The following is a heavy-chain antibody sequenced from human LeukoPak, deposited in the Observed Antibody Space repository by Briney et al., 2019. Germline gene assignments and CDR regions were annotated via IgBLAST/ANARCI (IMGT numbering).Heavy chain of an antibody. Sequence: PAASLRLSCAPSGFTFSSYWMSWVRQAPGKGLDWVASIKQDGSEKYYVDSVKGRFTISRDNAKNSLYLQMNSLRAEDTAVYYCARDSTGRLGIAARGTGYWGQGTLVTVSS. D-gene: IGHD6-6*01. J-gene: IGHJ4*02. CDR2: IKQDGSEK. CDR3: ARDSTGRLGIAARGTGY. CDR1: GFTFSSYW. V-gene: IGHV3-7*01.